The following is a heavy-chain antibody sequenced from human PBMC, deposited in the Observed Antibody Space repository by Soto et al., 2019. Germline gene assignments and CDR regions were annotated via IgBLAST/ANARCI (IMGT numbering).Heavy chain of an antibody. CDR3: ARYTGYSIHFFEY. D-gene: IGHD5-18*01. Sequence: SETLSLTCTVSGGYISSSGHYWSWFRQEPGKGLEWIGYIYYTGSTYYNPSLKSRINISLEKYEKQFSLRLSSVTAAETAVYFCARYTGYSIHFFEYWGQGTLVNVSS. V-gene: IGHV4-31*03. CDR2: IYYTGST. J-gene: IGHJ4*02. CDR1: GGYISSSGHY.